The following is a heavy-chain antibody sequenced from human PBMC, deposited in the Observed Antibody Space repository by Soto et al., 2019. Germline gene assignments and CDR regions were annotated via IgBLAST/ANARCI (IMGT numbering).Heavy chain of an antibody. Sequence: PGGSLRLSCAASGFTFSSYSMNWVRQAPGKGLEWVSSISSSSSYIYYADSVKGRFTISRDNAKNSLYLQMNSLRAEDTAVYYCAREGIISPWYFDYCGQGTLVTFSS. D-gene: IGHD1-20*01. CDR2: ISSSSSYI. CDR1: GFTFSSYS. J-gene: IGHJ4*02. V-gene: IGHV3-21*01. CDR3: AREGIISPWYFDY.